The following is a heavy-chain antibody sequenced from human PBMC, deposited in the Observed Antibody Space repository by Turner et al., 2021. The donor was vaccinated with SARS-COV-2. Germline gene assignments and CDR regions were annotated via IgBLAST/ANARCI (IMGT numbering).Heavy chain of an antibody. D-gene: IGHD3-22*01. CDR3: AVTMIAIFHY. CDR2: ISYDGSNK. Sequence: QLQLVEAGGGVVQPGRSLRLSCAASGFTFSSYGMHWVRQAPGKGLEWVAVISYDGSNKYYADSVKGRFTISRDNSKNTLYLQMNSLRAEDAAIYYCAVTMIAIFHYWGQGTLVTVSS. J-gene: IGHJ4*02. CDR1: GFTFSSYG. V-gene: IGHV3-30*03.